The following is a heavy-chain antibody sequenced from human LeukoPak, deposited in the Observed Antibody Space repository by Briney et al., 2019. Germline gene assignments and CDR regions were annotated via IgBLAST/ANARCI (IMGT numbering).Heavy chain of an antibody. D-gene: IGHD3-10*01. CDR1: GFTFSSYA. J-gene: IGHJ6*02. Sequence: GGSLRLSCAASGFTFSSYAMTWVRQAPGKGLEWVSAISPSGDNTYHADSMKGRFTISRDNSKNTLYLQMNSLRAEDTALYFCARSGGMDVWGQATTVTVSS. V-gene: IGHV3-23*01. CDR3: ARSGGMDV. CDR2: ISPSGDNT.